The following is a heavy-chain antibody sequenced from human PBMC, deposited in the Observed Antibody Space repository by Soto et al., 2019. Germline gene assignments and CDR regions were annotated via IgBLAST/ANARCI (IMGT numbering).Heavy chain of an antibody. D-gene: IGHD3-10*01. V-gene: IGHV3-74*01. CDR1: GFTFNSYW. Sequence: EVQLVESGGGLVQPGGSLRLSCAASGFTFNSYWMHWVRQAPGKGQVWVSRINPDGRSTNYADSVKGRFTISRDNAKNTLYLQMNSLSAEDTAVYHCARGGLQGSGNHYNDNWGQGTLVTVSS. J-gene: IGHJ4*02. CDR3: ARGGLQGSGNHYNDN. CDR2: INPDGRST.